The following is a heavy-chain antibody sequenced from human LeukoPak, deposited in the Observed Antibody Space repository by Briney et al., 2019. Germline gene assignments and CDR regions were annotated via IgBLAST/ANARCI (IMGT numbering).Heavy chain of an antibody. D-gene: IGHD1-26*01. CDR1: AYTFTGYY. J-gene: IGHJ4*02. Sequence: GASVKVSCKASAYTFTGYYMHWMRQAPGQGLEWMGSINPNTGGTNYAQMFLGRVTMTSDTSITTTYMELSGRRSDDTAVYYCARGPNSGSFDYWGQGTLVTVSS. V-gene: IGHV1-2*02. CDR3: ARGPNSGSFDY. CDR2: INPNTGGT.